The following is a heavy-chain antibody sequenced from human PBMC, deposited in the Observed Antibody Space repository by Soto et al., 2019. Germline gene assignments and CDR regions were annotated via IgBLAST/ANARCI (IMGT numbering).Heavy chain of an antibody. D-gene: IGHD1-26*01. CDR3: ARHELGATGYYYYGMDV. CDR2: VSHSGST. Sequence: SETLSLTCTVSGGSISSSRYLWGWVRQPPGKGLEWIASVSHSGSTYYNPSLKSRVTLSVDTSQNQFSLRLSSVTAADTAVYYCARHELGATGYYYYGMDVWGQGTTVTVSS. V-gene: IGHV4-39*01. CDR1: GGSISSSRYL. J-gene: IGHJ6*02.